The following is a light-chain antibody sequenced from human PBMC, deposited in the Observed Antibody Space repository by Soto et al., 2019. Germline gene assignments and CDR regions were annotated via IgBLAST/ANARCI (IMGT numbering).Light chain of an antibody. V-gene: IGKV3-20*01. Sequence: EIVLTQSPGTLSLSPGERATLSCRASQNINSRYLAWYQQKPGQAPRLLIYGASSRATGIPDRFSGSGSGTDFTLTISRLEPEDLAVYYCKQFGSSPGFTFGPGTKVDIK. CDR3: KQFGSSPGFT. J-gene: IGKJ3*01. CDR1: QNINSRY. CDR2: GAS.